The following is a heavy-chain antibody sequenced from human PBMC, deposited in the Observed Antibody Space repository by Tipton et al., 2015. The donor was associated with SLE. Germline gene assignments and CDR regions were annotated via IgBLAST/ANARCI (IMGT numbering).Heavy chain of an antibody. D-gene: IGHD6-13*01. CDR2: IYYSGST. CDR3: ARARGAAGKDVDH. V-gene: IGHV4-59*01. Sequence: TLSLTCTVSGGSISSYYWSWIRQPPGKGLEWIGYIYYSGSTNYNPSLKSRVTISVDTSKNQFSLKLSSVTAADTAVYYCARARGAAGKDVDHWGQGTLVTVSS. CDR1: GGSISSYY. J-gene: IGHJ4*02.